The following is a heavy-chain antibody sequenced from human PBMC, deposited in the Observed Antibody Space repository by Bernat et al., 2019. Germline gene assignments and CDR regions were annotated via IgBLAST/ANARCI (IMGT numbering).Heavy chain of an antibody. V-gene: IGHV3-9*01. D-gene: IGHD5-18*01. CDR3: ARSTPMTYYYYYMDV. CDR2: ISWNSGSI. J-gene: IGHJ6*03. Sequence: EVQLVESGGGLVQPGRSLRLSCAASGFTFDDYAMHWVRQAPGKGLEWVSGISWNSGSIGYADSVKGRFTISRDNVKNSLYLQMNSLRAEDTALYYCARSTPMTYYYYYMDVWGKGTTVTVSS. CDR1: GFTFDDYA.